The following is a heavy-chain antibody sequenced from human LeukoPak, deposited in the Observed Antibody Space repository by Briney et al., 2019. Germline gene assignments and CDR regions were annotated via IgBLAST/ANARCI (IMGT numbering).Heavy chain of an antibody. D-gene: IGHD1-26*01. CDR2: INHSGST. CDR3: AREYGGAKFFYY. CDR1: GGSFSGYY. Sequence: PSETLSLTCAVYGGSFSGYYWSWIRQLPGKGLEWIGEINHSGSTNYNPSLKSRVTISVDTSKNQFSLKLSSVTAADTAVYYCAREYGGAKFFYYWGQGTLVTVSS. J-gene: IGHJ4*02. V-gene: IGHV4-34*01.